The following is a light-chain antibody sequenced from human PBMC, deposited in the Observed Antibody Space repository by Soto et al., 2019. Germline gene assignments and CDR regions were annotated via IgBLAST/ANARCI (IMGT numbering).Light chain of an antibody. J-gene: IGLJ1*01. CDR2: NNN. CDR3: AAWDDSLNGYV. Sequence: QSVLTQPPSASGTPGQRVTISCSGGSSNIGTNAVNWYQQLPGTAPKLLIYNNNQRPSGFPDRFSGSKSGTSASLAISGLQSEDEADYYCAAWDDSLNGYVFGTGTKVTVL. V-gene: IGLV1-44*01. CDR1: SSNIGTNA.